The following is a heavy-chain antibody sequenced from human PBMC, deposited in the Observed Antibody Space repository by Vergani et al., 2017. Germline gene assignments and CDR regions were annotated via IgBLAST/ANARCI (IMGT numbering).Heavy chain of an antibody. J-gene: IGHJ6*03. Sequence: QITLKESGPTLVKPTQTLTLTCTFSGFSLNTRGVSVAWIRQPPGKALDWLALIYWNDAQHYSPSLNNRVTITKDTSKNQVVLTMTNMDYVDTGTYYCVYXKTECGTTGCFDPFYYYYYMDVWGKGTTVTVSS. CDR2: IYWNDAQ. V-gene: IGHV2-5*04. CDR1: GFSLNTRGVS. CDR3: VYXKTECGTTGCFDPFYYYYYMDV. D-gene: IGHD1-7*01.